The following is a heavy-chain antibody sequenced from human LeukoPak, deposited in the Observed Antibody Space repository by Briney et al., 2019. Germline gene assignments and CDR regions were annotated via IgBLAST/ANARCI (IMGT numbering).Heavy chain of an antibody. J-gene: IGHJ4*02. Sequence: GVSLRLSCAASGFTFSSYSMNWVRQAPGKGLEWVSYIGTSSSSSFYADSVKGRFTISRDNGKNSLYLQMNSLRDEDTAVYYCARDENYAFDYWGQGTLVTVPP. CDR2: IGTSSSSS. CDR1: GFTFSSYS. V-gene: IGHV3-48*02. D-gene: IGHD1-7*01. CDR3: ARDENYAFDY.